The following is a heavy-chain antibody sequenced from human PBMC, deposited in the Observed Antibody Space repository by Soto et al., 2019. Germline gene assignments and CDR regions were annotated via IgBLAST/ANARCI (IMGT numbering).Heavy chain of an antibody. CDR3: ARDLPPRYDFWSEIYYYYYMDV. D-gene: IGHD3-3*01. J-gene: IGHJ6*03. CDR2: ISSNGGST. V-gene: IGHV3-64*01. CDR1: GFTFSSYA. Sequence: PGGSLRLSCAASGFTFSSYAMHWVRQAPGKGLEYVSAISSNGGSTYYANSVKGRFTISRDNSKNTLYLQMGSLRAEDMAVYYCARDLPPRYDFWSEIYYYYYMDVWGKGTTVTVSS.